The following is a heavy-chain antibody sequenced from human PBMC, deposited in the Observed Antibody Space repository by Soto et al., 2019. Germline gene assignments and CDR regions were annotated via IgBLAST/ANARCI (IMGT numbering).Heavy chain of an antibody. J-gene: IGHJ1*01. CDR3: ARDRVAVAAITEYFQH. D-gene: IGHD6-19*01. CDR2: IKQDGSEK. CDR1: GFTFSSYW. Sequence: EGSLRLSCAASGFTFSSYWMSWVRQAPGKGLEWVANIKQDGSEKYYVDSVKGRFTISRDNAKNSLYLQMNSLRAEDTAVYYCARDRVAVAAITEYFQHWGQGTLVTVSS. V-gene: IGHV3-7*01.